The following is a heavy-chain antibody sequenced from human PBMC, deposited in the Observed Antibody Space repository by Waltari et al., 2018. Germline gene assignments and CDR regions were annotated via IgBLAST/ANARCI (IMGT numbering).Heavy chain of an antibody. Sequence: QVQLQQWGAGLLKPSETLSLTCAVYGGSFSGYYWSWIRQPPGKGLEWIGEINHSGSTNYNPSLKSRVTISVDTSKNQFSLKLSSVTAADTAVYYCARGRRTMVRGAYDYWGQGTLVTVSS. J-gene: IGHJ4*02. CDR2: INHSGST. CDR3: ARGRRTMVRGAYDY. D-gene: IGHD3-10*01. V-gene: IGHV4-34*01. CDR1: GGSFSGYY.